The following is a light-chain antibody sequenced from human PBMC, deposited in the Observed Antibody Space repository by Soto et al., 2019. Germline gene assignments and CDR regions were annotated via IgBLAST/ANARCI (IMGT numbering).Light chain of an antibody. Sequence: DIQMTQSPSSLSASVGDRVTITCSASQGIRNDLGWYQQKPGTAPQRLIYTASSLQSETPSTFRVSASVTEFPPSISTLLPADFATYYCLHHNTVPLSVGGGTKVEVK. CDR1: QGIRND. V-gene: IGKV1-17*01. J-gene: IGKJ4*01. CDR3: LHHNTVPLS. CDR2: TAS.